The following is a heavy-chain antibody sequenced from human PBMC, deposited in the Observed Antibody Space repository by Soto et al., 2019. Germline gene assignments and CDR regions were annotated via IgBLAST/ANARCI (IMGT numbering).Heavy chain of an antibody. CDR2: VFHTGDT. Sequence: SETLSLTCAVSGDSISSSVWWTWVRQPPGKGLEWIGEVFHTGDTYFNPSLRSRVAMSVDKSTNEFSLKVTSVTAADTAIYYCERKAGVRFDYWGQGALVTVSS. CDR3: ERKAGVRFDY. V-gene: IGHV4-4*02. J-gene: IGHJ4*02. CDR1: GDSISSSVW. D-gene: IGHD3-10*01.